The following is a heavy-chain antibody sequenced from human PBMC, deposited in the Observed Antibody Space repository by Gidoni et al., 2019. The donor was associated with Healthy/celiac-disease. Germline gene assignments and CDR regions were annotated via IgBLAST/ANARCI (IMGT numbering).Heavy chain of an antibody. CDR2: ISGSGGST. CDR1: GFTFSSYA. Sequence: EVQLLESGGGLVQPGGSLRLSCAASGFTFSSYAMSWVRQAPGKGLEWVSAISGSGGSTYYADSVKGRFTISRDNSKNTLYLQMNSLRAEDTAVYYCAKGHYCSSTSCYFYYGMDVWGQGTTVTVSS. V-gene: IGHV3-23*01. D-gene: IGHD2-2*01. J-gene: IGHJ6*02. CDR3: AKGHYCSSTSCYFYYGMDV.